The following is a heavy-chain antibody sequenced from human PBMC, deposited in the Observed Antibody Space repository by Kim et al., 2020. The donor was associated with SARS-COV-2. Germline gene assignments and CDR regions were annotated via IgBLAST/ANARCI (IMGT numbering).Heavy chain of an antibody. V-gene: IGHV3-7*01. J-gene: IGHJ4*02. CDR1: GFTFSSYW. CDR3: ASPRGYYDSSGPFDY. CDR2: IKQDGSEK. Sequence: GGSLRLSCAASGFTFSSYWMSWVRQAPGKGLEWVANIKQDGSEKYYVDSVKGRFTISRDNAKNLLYLQMNSLRAEDTAVYYCASPRGYYDSSGPFDYWGQGTLVTVSS. D-gene: IGHD3-22*01.